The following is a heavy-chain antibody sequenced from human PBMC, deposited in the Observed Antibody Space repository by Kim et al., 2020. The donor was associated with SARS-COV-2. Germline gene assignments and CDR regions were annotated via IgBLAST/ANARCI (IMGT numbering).Heavy chain of an antibody. CDR3: AGAITVTRFDL. Sequence: SETLSLTCTVSGGSISSRSYYWGWIRQPPGKGLEWIGNIFYGGNTYYNPSLKSRVTISVDTSKNQFSLKLSSVTAADTAVYYCAGAITVTRFDLWGRGTLVTVSS. D-gene: IGHD4-17*01. CDR1: GGSISSRSYY. J-gene: IGHJ2*01. V-gene: IGHV4-39*07. CDR2: IFYGGNT.